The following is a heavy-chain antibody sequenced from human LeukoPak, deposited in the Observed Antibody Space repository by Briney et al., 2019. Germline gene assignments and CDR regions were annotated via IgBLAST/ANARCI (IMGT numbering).Heavy chain of an antibody. CDR1: GFTFSSYI. Sequence: GGSLRLSCAASGFTFSSYIMNWVRQAPGKGLEWVSSISSSSSYIYYADSVKGRFTISRDNAKNSLYLQMNSLRAEDTAVYYCARSRYRGYCSGGSCNYYYYYGMDVWGQGTTVTVSS. CDR2: ISSSSSYI. V-gene: IGHV3-21*01. J-gene: IGHJ6*02. CDR3: ARSRYRGYCSGGSCNYYYYYGMDV. D-gene: IGHD2-15*01.